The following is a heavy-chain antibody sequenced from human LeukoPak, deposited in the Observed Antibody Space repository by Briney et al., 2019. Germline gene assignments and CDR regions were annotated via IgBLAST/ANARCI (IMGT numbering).Heavy chain of an antibody. CDR2: INHSGST. D-gene: IGHD2-2*01. J-gene: IGHJ5*02. V-gene: IGHV4-34*01. CDR1: GGSFSGYN. CDR3: ARGFVVVVPAAIGGNWFDP. Sequence: SETLSLTCAVYGGSFSGYNWSWIRQPPGKGLEWIGQINHSGSTNYNPSLKSRVTISVDTSKNQFSLKLSSVTAADTAVYYCARGFVVVVPAAIGGNWFDPWGQGTLVTVSS.